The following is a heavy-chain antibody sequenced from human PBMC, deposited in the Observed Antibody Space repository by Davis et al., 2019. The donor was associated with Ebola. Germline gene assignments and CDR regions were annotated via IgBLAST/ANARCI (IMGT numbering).Heavy chain of an antibody. CDR1: GFTFSSYG. CDR3: ARDRILWVGATHYYGMDV. D-gene: IGHD1-26*01. CDR2: IWYDGSNK. V-gene: IGHV3-33*01. Sequence: GESLKISCAASGFTFSSYGMHWARQAPGKGLEWVAVIWYDGSNKYYADSVKGRFTISRDNSKNTLYLQMNSLRAEDTAVYYCARDRILWVGATHYYGMDVWGQGSTVTVSS. J-gene: IGHJ6*02.